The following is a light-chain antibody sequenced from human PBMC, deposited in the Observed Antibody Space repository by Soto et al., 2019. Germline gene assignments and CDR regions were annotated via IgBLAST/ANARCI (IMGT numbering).Light chain of an antibody. Sequence: AIRMTQSPSSLSASTGDRVTITCRASQGISSYLAWYQQKPGKAPKLLIYAASTLQSGVPSRFSGSGSGTDFTLTISCLQSEDFATYYCKQYYSYPMYPFGQGTKLEIK. J-gene: IGKJ2*01. V-gene: IGKV1-8*01. CDR1: QGISSY. CDR2: AAS. CDR3: KQYYSYPMYP.